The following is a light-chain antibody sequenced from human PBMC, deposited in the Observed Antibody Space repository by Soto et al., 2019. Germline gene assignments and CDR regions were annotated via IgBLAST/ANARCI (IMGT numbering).Light chain of an antibody. V-gene: IGKV1-5*03. CDR1: QSIGSW. CDR2: KAS. CDR3: QQYNSYSGT. J-gene: IGKJ1*01. Sequence: DIQMTQSPSTLSASVGDRITITCRASQSIGSWLAWFQQQPGKAPKLLIYKASNLKSGVPSRFSGSGSGTEFTLTISSLQPDDFATYYCQQYNSYSGTFGQGTKVEIK.